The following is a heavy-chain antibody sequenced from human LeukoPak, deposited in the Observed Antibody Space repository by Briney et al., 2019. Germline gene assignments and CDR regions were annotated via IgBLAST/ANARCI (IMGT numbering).Heavy chain of an antibody. Sequence: GGSLRLSCVVSGFMFSNYVMHWVRQAPGKGLEWVAVISYDGSNKYYADSVKGRFTISRDNSKNTLYLQMNSLRTEDTAVYYCAKSDYDDYVSWGQGTLVTVSS. CDR1: GFMFSNYV. CDR3: AKSDYDDYVS. D-gene: IGHD4-17*01. CDR2: ISYDGSNK. V-gene: IGHV3-30*18. J-gene: IGHJ5*02.